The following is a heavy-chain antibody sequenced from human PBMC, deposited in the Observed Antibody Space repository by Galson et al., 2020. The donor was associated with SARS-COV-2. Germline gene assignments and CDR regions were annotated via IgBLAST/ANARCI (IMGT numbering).Heavy chain of an antibody. CDR2: ISAYNGNT. J-gene: IGHJ6*02. CDR3: SITRRITMVRASYGMDV. Sequence: GESLKISCKASGYTFTSYGISWVRQAPGQGLEWMGWISAYNGNTNYAQKLQGRVTMTTDTSTSTAYMELRSLRSDDTAVYYCSITRRITMVRASYGMDVWCQGTTVTVSS. V-gene: IGHV1-18*01. D-gene: IGHD3-10*01. CDR1: GYTFTSYG.